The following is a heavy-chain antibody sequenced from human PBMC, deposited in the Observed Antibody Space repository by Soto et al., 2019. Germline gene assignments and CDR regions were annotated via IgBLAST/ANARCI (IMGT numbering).Heavy chain of an antibody. D-gene: IGHD6-13*01. Sequence: QVQLQESGPGLVKPSETLSLTCTVSGVSVNNGRYYWGWIRQPPGKGPEWIGSVDYNENTHYNPSLQSRATVYVDTSKNQFSLNLSSVTAADTAVYYCGKLFDAMVHSWGQGTLVTVSS. J-gene: IGHJ4*02. CDR3: GKLFDAMVHS. CDR1: GVSVNNGRYY. CDR2: VDYNENT. V-gene: IGHV4-39*01.